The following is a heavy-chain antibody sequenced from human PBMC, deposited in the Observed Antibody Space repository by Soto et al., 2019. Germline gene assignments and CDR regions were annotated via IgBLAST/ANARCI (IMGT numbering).Heavy chain of an antibody. V-gene: IGHV1-46*04. J-gene: IGHJ4*02. CDR3: ARDLAAADY. D-gene: IGHD6-13*01. Sequence: QVQLVQSGAEVKKPGASVKLSCKTSGYIFINYYIHWVRQAPGQALEWVALFNPKSGSTNYAQRLQGRVTVTSDTSTGTVYMELSSLIPEDTAVYYCARDLAAADYWGQGTLVTVSS. CDR1: GYIFINYY. CDR2: FNPKSGST.